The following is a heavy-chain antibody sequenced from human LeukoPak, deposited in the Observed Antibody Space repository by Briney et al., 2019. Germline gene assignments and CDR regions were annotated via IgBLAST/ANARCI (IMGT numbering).Heavy chain of an antibody. CDR1: YGSFSGYY. J-gene: IGHJ4*02. Sequence: SETLSLTCTVFYGSFSGYYWSWIRQPPGKGLEWIGEINHNGNTNYNPSLKSRVTISVDTSKDQFSLKLSSVTAADTAVYYCARGDYYDSSGYYQLTYFDYWGQGTLVTVSS. V-gene: IGHV4-34*01. D-gene: IGHD3-22*01. CDR2: INHNGNT. CDR3: ARGDYYDSSGYYQLTYFDY.